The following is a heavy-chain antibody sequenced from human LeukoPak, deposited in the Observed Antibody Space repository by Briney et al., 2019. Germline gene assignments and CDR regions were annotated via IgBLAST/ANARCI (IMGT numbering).Heavy chain of an antibody. Sequence: GGSLTLSCAASGFTFSQYWMSWVRQAPRKGLEWVANINHDWSEKQDGSEKNYVDSVKGRFTISRDNAKNTLYLQMNSLRAEDTAVYYCARAIAVAGRYYFDYWGQGTLVTVSS. J-gene: IGHJ4*02. CDR1: GFTFSQYW. D-gene: IGHD6-19*01. CDR3: ARAIAVAGRYYFDY. CDR2: INHDWSEKQDGSEK. V-gene: IGHV3-7*01.